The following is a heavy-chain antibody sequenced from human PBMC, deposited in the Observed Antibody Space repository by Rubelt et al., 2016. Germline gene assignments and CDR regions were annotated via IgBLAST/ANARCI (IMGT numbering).Heavy chain of an antibody. CDR1: GGAISSSSW. CDR2: INHSGCS. CDR3: ARREDGSGSYGF. Sequence: QVQLQESGPGLVKPSGTLSLTCAVSGGAISSSSWWSWVRTPPGKGLAWIGEINHSGCSFYNPSLKSRVTISVDQSKNQFPLERSCVGAAETAVYYCARREDGSGSYGFWGQGTLVTVSP. J-gene: IGHJ4*02. D-gene: IGHD3-10*01. V-gene: IGHV4-4*02.